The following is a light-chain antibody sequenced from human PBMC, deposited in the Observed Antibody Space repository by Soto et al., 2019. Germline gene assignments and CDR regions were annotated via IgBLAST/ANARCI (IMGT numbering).Light chain of an antibody. V-gene: IGKV3-15*01. Sequence: EILMTQSPATLSVSPGERATLSCRASQSVSNNLVWYQQKPGQAPRLLIYDASTRAAGIPARFSGSRSGTEFTLTISSLQTEDFAVYFCQQYNKWPLTFGPGTKVDI. CDR2: DAS. J-gene: IGKJ3*01. CDR3: QQYNKWPLT. CDR1: QSVSNN.